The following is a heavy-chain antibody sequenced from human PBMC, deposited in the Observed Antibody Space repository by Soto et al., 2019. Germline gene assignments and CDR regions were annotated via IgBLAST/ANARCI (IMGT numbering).Heavy chain of an antibody. J-gene: IGHJ6*02. CDR2: ISSDGSIK. CDR1: GFTFRGYG. Sequence: PGGSLRLSCAASGFTFRGYGMHWVRQAPGRGLEWVALISSDGSIKYYADSVRGRVTISRDKSKNPLYLQMKSLTAEDTAVYYCANREYSRSKNIDAWGQGTTVTVSS. V-gene: IGHV3-30*18. D-gene: IGHD5-18*01. CDR3: ANREYSRSKNIDA.